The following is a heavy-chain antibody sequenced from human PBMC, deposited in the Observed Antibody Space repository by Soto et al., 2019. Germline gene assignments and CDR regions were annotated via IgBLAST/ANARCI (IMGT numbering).Heavy chain of an antibody. CDR2: IYYSGST. D-gene: IGHD6-19*01. V-gene: IGHV4-59*01. J-gene: IGHJ4*02. CDR1: GGSISSYY. Sequence: SETLSLTCTVSGGSISSYYWSWIRQPPGKGLEWIGYIYYSGSTNYNPSLKSRVTISVDTSKNQFSLKLSSVTAADTAVYYCARDNSSGWYSYFDYRGQGTLVTVSS. CDR3: ARDNSSGWYSYFDY.